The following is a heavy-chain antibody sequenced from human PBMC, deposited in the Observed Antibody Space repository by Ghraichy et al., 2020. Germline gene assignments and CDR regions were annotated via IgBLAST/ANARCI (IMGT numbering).Heavy chain of an antibody. J-gene: IGHJ2*01. Sequence: GGSLRLSCAASGFIFSSYAMSWFRQAPGKGLEWVSTISTGGGSTFHADTVKGRFTISRDNSKNMLYLQLSSLRAEDTAVYFCAKDPRALTTRYSFDLWGRGTLVTVSS. CDR3: AKDPRALTTRYSFDL. CDR2: ISTGGGST. D-gene: IGHD2-15*01. V-gene: IGHV3-23*01. CDR1: GFIFSSYA.